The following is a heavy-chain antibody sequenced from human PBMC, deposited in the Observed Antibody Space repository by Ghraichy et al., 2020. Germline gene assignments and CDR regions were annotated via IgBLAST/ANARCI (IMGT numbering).Heavy chain of an antibody. V-gene: IGHV3-23*01. CDR2: ISGSGGST. CDR1: GFTFSSYA. J-gene: IGHJ3*02. D-gene: IGHD2-15*01. Sequence: GGSLRLSCAASGFTFSSYAMSWVRQAPGKGLEWVSAISGSGGSTYYADSVKGRFTISRDNSKNTLYLQMNSLRAEDTAVYYCAKDLWGLGGGRGRAFDIWGQGTMVTVSS. CDR3: AKDLWGLGGGRGRAFDI.